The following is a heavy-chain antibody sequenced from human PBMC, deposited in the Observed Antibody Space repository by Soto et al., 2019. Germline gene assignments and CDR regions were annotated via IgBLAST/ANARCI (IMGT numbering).Heavy chain of an antibody. CDR2: ISYDGSNK. Sequence: PGGSLRLSCGASGFTFSSYGMHWVRQAQGKGLEWVAVISYDGSNKYYADSVKGRFTISRDNSKNTLYLQMNSLRAEDTAVYYCAKLYYYDSSGYYYGSLDGMDVWGQGTTVTVSS. CDR3: AKLYYYDSSGYYYGSLDGMDV. CDR1: GFTFSSYG. D-gene: IGHD3-22*01. V-gene: IGHV3-30*18. J-gene: IGHJ6*02.